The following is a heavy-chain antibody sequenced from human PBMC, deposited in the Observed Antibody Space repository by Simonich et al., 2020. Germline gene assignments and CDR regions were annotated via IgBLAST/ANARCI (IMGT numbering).Heavy chain of an antibody. D-gene: IGHD5-12*01. CDR2: IYYRGST. Sequence: QVQLQESGPGLVKPSETLSLTCTVSGGSISSYYWSWLRQPPGKGMEWIGHIYYRGSTNNNPTLKSRVTISVDTSKNQFSLKLSAVTAADTAVYYCARHDRWLQFYFDYWGQGTLVTVSS. CDR3: ARHDRWLQFYFDY. V-gene: IGHV4-59*08. CDR1: GGSISSYY. J-gene: IGHJ4*02.